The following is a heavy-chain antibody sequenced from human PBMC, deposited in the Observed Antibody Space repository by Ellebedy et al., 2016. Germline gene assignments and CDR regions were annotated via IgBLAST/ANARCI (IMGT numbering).Heavy chain of an antibody. CDR3: ARVAVTGYYVDH. CDR1: GYTFSSYG. Sequence: ASVKVSXXASGYTFSSYGISWVRQTPGQGLEWMGWINFNNGGTNYAQNFQGRVTFTRDTSISTAYMELSRLTSDDTAVYYCARVAVTGYYVDHWGQGTLVTVSS. V-gene: IGHV1-2*02. D-gene: IGHD3-9*01. CDR2: INFNNGGT. J-gene: IGHJ4*02.